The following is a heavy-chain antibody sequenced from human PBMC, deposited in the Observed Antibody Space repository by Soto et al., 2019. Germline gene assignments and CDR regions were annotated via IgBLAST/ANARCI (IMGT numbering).Heavy chain of an antibody. CDR1: GFTFSSYS. Sequence: GGSLRLSCAASGFTFSSYSMNWVRQAPGKGLEWVSSISSSSSYIYYADSVKGRFTISRDNAKNSLYLQMNSLRAEDTAVYYCARDPYDSSGYFYYWGQGTLVTVPS. CDR2: ISSSSSYI. D-gene: IGHD3-22*01. J-gene: IGHJ4*02. V-gene: IGHV3-21*01. CDR3: ARDPYDSSGYFYY.